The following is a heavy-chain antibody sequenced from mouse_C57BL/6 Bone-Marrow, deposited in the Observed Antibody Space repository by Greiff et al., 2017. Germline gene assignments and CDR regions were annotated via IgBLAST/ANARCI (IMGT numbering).Heavy chain of an antibody. CDR1: GYTFTDYE. V-gene: IGHV1-15*01. J-gene: IGHJ2*01. CDR2: IDPETGGT. CDR3: TREGGLSLPPNYFDY. Sequence: QVQLQQSGAELVRPGASVTLSCKASGYTFTDYEMHWVKQTPVHGLEWIGAIDPETGGTAYNQKFKGKAILTADKSSSTAYMELRSLTSEDSAVYYCTREGGLSLPPNYFDYWGQGTTLTVSS.